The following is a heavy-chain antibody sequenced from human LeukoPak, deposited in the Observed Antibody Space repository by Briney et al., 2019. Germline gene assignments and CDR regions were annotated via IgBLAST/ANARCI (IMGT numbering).Heavy chain of an antibody. CDR1: GYTFTDYY. J-gene: IGHJ4*02. CDR2: IIPNSGDT. Sequence: EASVKVSCKASGYTFTDYYIQWVRQAPGQGLEWMGWIIPNSGDTNYAQKFRGRVTMTRDTSISTAYMELSRLRSDDTAVYYCARSRANYGSGTPFGYWGQGTLVTVSS. D-gene: IGHD3-10*01. CDR3: ARSRANYGSGTPFGY. V-gene: IGHV1-2*02.